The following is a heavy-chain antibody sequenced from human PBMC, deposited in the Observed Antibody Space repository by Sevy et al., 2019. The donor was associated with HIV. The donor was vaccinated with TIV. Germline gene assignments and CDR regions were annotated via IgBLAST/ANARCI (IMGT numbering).Heavy chain of an antibody. CDR1: GFIFSNAW. D-gene: IGHD4-17*01. Sequence: GGSLRLSCAASGFIFSNAWMSWVRQAPGKGLEWVGRIKSKSDGGQSDYAAPVKGSFTISRDDSRNTLYLQMNSLKTEDTAVYYCTSMTTVEGVFDFWGQGTLVTVSS. J-gene: IGHJ4*02. V-gene: IGHV3-15*01. CDR2: IKSKSDGGQS. CDR3: TSMTTVEGVFDF.